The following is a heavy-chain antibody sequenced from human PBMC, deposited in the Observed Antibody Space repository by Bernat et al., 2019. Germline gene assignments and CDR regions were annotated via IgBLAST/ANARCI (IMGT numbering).Heavy chain of an antibody. CDR1: GFTFRNFP. J-gene: IGHJ6*02. CDR3: AKSIVVVPAANYYYYGMDV. V-gene: IGHV3-23*01. Sequence: EVQLLESGGGLVQPGGSLRLSCAASGFTFRNFPMSWVRQAPGKGLEWVSAISGSGGSTYYADSVKGRFTISRDNSKNTLYLQMNSLRAEDTAVYYCAKSIVVVPAANYYYYGMDVWGQGTTVTVSS. D-gene: IGHD2-2*01. CDR2: ISGSGGST.